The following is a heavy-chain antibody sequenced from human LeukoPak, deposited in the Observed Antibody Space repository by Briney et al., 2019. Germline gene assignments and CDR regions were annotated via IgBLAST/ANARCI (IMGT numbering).Heavy chain of an antibody. CDR2: ISYDGSNK. J-gene: IGHJ4*02. V-gene: IGHV3-30*04. Sequence: GRSLRLSCAASGSTFSSYAMHWVRQAPGKGLEWVEVISYDGSNKYYADSVKGRFTISRDNSKNALYLQMNSLRAEDTAVYYCARDSRYSYGMGVFDYWGQGTLVTVSS. CDR3: ARDSRYSYGMGVFDY. CDR1: GSTFSSYA. D-gene: IGHD5-18*01.